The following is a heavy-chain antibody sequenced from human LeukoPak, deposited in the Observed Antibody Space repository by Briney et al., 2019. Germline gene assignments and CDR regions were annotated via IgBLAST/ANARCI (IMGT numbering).Heavy chain of an antibody. D-gene: IGHD3-10*01. Sequence: ASVKVSCKASGYTFTGYYMHWVRQAPGQGLEWMGWINPNSGGTNYAQKFQGRVTMTRDTSISTAYMELSRLRSDDTAMYYCARSVVRGVSPHFDYWGQGTLVTVSS. V-gene: IGHV1-2*02. CDR1: GYTFTGYY. CDR3: ARSVVRGVSPHFDY. J-gene: IGHJ4*02. CDR2: INPNSGGT.